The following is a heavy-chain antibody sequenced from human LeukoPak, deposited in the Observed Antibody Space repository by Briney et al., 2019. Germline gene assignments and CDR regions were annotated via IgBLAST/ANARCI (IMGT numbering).Heavy chain of an antibody. CDR3: VRWSRWELLNY. V-gene: IGHV1-8*01. D-gene: IGHD1-26*01. Sequence: GASAKVSCKASGYTFTSYDINWVRQATGQGLEWMGWMNPNSGNTGYAQKLQGRVTMTRNTSISTAYMELSSLRSEDTAVYYCVRWSRWELLNYWGQGTLVTVSS. CDR2: MNPNSGNT. CDR1: GYTFTSYD. J-gene: IGHJ4*02.